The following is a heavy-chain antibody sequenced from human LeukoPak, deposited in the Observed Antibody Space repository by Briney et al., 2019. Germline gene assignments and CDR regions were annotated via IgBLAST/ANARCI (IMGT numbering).Heavy chain of an antibody. CDR1: GFSFSSYG. Sequence: SGESLRLSCAASGFSFSSYGMHWVRQAPGKGLEWVAFIRYDGSVKYYADSVKGRFTISRDNSKNTLYLQMNSLRADDTAVYYCAKGGGGYCSSTFCSYAEYLQHWGQGTLVTVSS. V-gene: IGHV3-30*02. CDR2: IRYDGSVK. J-gene: IGHJ1*01. D-gene: IGHD2-2*01. CDR3: AKGGGGYCSSTFCSYAEYLQH.